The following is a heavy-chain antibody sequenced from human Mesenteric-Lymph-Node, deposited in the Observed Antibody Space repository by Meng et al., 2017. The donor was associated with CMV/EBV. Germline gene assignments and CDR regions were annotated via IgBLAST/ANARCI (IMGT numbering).Heavy chain of an antibody. D-gene: IGHD2-2*01. J-gene: IGHJ4*02. CDR2: LRYDGSNK. CDR3: AKVITGYCSTTSCPGDY. CDR1: GFTFSSYG. V-gene: IGHV3-30*02. Sequence: GGSLRLSCAASGFTFSSYGMHWVRQAPGKGLEWVAFLRYDGSNKNYADSVKGRFTISRGNSKNTLYLQMNSLRAEDTAVYYCAKVITGYCSTTSCPGDYWGQGTLVTVSS.